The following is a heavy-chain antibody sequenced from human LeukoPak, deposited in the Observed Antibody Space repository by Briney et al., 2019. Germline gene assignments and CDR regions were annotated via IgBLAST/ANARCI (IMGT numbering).Heavy chain of an antibody. CDR3: ARGIATTGMIWYFDL. CDR2: IHYSGSS. J-gene: IGHJ2*01. Sequence: SETLSLTCTVSGAAIRSYYWSWIRQPPGRGLEWIGYIHYSGSSNYNASLKSRVTISVDTSKNQFSLNLSSVTAADTAVYYCARGIATTGMIWYFDLWGRGTLVTVSS. D-gene: IGHD6-13*01. V-gene: IGHV4-59*01. CDR1: GAAIRSYY.